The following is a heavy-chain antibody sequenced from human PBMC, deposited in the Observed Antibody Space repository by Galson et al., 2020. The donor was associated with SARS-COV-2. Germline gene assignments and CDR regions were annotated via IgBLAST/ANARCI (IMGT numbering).Heavy chain of an antibody. V-gene: IGHV3-23*01. CDR1: GFTFSSYA. Sequence: GGSLRLSCAASGFTFSSYAMSWVRQAPGKGLEWVSAISGSGGSTYYADSVKGRFTISRDNSKNTLYLQMNSLRAEDTAVYYCAKDLGVEMAPLGAFDIWGQGTMVTVSS. CDR2: ISGSGGST. J-gene: IGHJ3*02. D-gene: IGHD2-2*01. CDR3: AKDLGVEMAPLGAFDI.